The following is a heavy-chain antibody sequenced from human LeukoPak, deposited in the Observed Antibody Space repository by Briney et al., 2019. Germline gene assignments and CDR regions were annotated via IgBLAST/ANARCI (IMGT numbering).Heavy chain of an antibody. Sequence: GGSLRLSCAASGFTFSSYGMHWVRQAPGKGLEWVAVISYDGSNKYYADSVKGRFTISRDNSKNTLYLQMNSLRAEDTTVYYCAKSYCSSTSCPKEKIDYWGQGTLVTVSS. V-gene: IGHV3-30*18. CDR1: GFTFSSYG. CDR2: ISYDGSNK. CDR3: AKSYCSSTSCPKEKIDY. J-gene: IGHJ4*02. D-gene: IGHD2-2*01.